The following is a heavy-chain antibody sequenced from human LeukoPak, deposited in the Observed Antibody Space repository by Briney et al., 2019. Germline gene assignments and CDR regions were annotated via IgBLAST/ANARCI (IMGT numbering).Heavy chain of an antibody. Sequence: SETLSLTCAVAGGTISSSNWWSWVRQPPGKGLEWIGEIYHSGSTNYNPSLKSRVTISVDKSKNQFSLKLSSVTAADTAVYYCARGGSTLHSAGGHDIEFYYYYYMDVWGKGTTVTISS. CDR2: IYHSGST. D-gene: IGHD3-9*01. J-gene: IGHJ6*03. CDR3: ARGGSTLHSAGGHDIEFYYYYYMDV. CDR1: GGTISSSNW. V-gene: IGHV4-4*02.